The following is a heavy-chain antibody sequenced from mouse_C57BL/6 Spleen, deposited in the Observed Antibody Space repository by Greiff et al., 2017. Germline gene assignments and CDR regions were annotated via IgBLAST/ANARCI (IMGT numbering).Heavy chain of an antibody. Sequence: VKLMESGPGLVAPSQSLSITCTVSGFSLTSYGVHWVRQAPGKGLEWLVVIWRDGSKTYNSALKSRLRISKDNSKSQVFLKMNSLQTDDTAMYYCARRGNDGYAMDYWGQGTSVTVSS. CDR3: ARRGNDGYAMDY. CDR1: GFSLTSYG. CDR2: IWRDGSK. J-gene: IGHJ4*01. V-gene: IGHV2-6*03. D-gene: IGHD2-2*01.